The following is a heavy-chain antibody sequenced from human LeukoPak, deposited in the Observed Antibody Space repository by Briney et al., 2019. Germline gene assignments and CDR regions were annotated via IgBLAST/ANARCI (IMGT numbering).Heavy chain of an antibody. V-gene: IGHV1-69*04. CDR2: IIPIFGIA. Sequence: SVKVSCKASGCTFSSYAISWVRQAPGQGLEWMGRIIPIFGIANYAQKFQGRVTITADKSTSTAYMELSSLRSEDTAVYYCAREGPIMAPSPMDYWGQGTLVTVSS. CDR3: AREGPIMAPSPMDY. D-gene: IGHD5-12*01. CDR1: GCTFSSYA. J-gene: IGHJ4*02.